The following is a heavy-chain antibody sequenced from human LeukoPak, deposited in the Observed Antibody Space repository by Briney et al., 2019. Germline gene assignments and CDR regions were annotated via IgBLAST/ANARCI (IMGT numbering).Heavy chain of an antibody. CDR2: ISWNSGSI. Sequence: PGGSLRLSCAASGFSFDDYAMHWVRQAPGKGLEWVSGISWNSGSIGYADSVKGRFTISRDNAKNSLYLQMNSLRAEDMALYYCAKASVGALSYFDYWGQGTLVTVSS. D-gene: IGHD1-26*01. J-gene: IGHJ4*02. V-gene: IGHV3-9*03. CDR1: GFSFDDYA. CDR3: AKASVGALSYFDY.